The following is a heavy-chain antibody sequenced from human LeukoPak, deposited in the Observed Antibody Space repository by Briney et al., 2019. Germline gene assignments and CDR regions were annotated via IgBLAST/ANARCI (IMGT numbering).Heavy chain of an antibody. CDR1: GGSISSSSYY. D-gene: IGHD2-2*01. Sequence: PSETLPLTCTVSGGSISSSSYYWGWIRQPPGKGLEWIGSIYYSGSTYYNPSLKSRVTISVDTSKNQFSLKLSSVTAADTAVYYCAREVGRYCSSTSCYSMDVWGKGTTVTISS. V-gene: IGHV4-39*07. CDR3: AREVGRYCSSTSCYSMDV. CDR2: IYYSGST. J-gene: IGHJ6*03.